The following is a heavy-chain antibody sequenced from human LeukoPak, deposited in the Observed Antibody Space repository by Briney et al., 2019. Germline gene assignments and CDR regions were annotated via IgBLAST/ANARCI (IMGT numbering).Heavy chain of an antibody. D-gene: IGHD6-6*01. CDR3: AKDCYGSSTPL. J-gene: IGHJ4*02. Sequence: GRSLRLSCAASGFTFGSYGMHWVRQAPGKGLGWVAVISHDGSNKYYADSVKGRFTISRDNSKNTLYLQMNSLRAEDTAVYYCAKDCYGSSTPLWGQGTLVTVSS. V-gene: IGHV3-30*18. CDR1: GFTFGSYG. CDR2: ISHDGSNK.